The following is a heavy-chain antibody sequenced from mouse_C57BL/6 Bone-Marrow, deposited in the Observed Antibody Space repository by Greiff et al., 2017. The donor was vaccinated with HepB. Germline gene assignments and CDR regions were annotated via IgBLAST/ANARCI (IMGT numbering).Heavy chain of an antibody. D-gene: IGHD2-5*01. CDR2: IDPSDSYT. V-gene: IGHV1-59*01. Sequence: QVQLQQSGAELVRPGTSVKLSCKASGYTFTSYWMHWVKQRPGQGLEWIGVIDPSDSYTNYNQKFKGKATLTVDTPSSTAYMQLSSLTSEDSAVYSCARKCYSNYPFAYWGQGTLVTVSA. J-gene: IGHJ3*01. CDR3: ARKCYSNYPFAY. CDR1: GYTFTSYW.